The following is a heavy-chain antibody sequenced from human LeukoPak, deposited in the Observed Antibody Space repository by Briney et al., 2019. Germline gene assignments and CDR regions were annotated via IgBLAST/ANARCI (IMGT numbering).Heavy chain of an antibody. D-gene: IGHD1-26*01. J-gene: IGHJ5*02. CDR1: GFSFTDAW. Sequence: GGSLRLSCAASGFSFTDAWMTWVRQAPGKGLEWVSGVSDSGRSAYYADSVQGRFIISRDNSKNTLYLQMNSLRVEDTAAYFCAQNQWEFPAWGQGTLVTVSS. V-gene: IGHV3-23*01. CDR3: AQNQWEFPA. CDR2: VSDSGRSA.